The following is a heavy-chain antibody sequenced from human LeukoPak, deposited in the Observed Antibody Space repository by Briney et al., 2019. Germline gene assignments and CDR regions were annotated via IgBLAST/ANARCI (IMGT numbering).Heavy chain of an antibody. D-gene: IGHD1-26*01. V-gene: IGHV3-21*01. CDR3: ARGSQLVWELIDY. CDR2: ISSSSGYT. CDR1: GFTFSSYT. Sequence: GGSLRLSCAASGFTFSSYTMNWVRQAPGKGLEWVSSISSSSGYTYYTDSVKGRFTISRDNAKNSVYLQMNSLRAEDTALYYCARGSQLVWELIDYWGQGTLVTVSS. J-gene: IGHJ4*02.